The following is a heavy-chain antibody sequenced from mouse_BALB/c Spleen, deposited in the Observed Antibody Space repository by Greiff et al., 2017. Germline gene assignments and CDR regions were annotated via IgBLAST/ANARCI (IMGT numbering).Heavy chain of an antibody. D-gene: IGHD1-1*01. V-gene: IGHV2-2*02. CDR3: ARKRITTVVENYAMDY. CDR1: GFSLTSYG. CDR2: IWSGGST. J-gene: IGHJ4*01. Sequence: VQRVESGPGLVQPSQSLSITCTVSGFSLTSYGVHWVRQSPGKGLEWLGVIWSGGSTDYNAAFISRLSISKDNSKSQVFFKMNSLQANDTAIYYCARKRITTVVENYAMDYWGQGTSVTVSS.